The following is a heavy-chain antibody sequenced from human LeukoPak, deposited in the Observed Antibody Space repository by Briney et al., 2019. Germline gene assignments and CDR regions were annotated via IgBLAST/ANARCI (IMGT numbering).Heavy chain of an antibody. D-gene: IGHD5-12*01. J-gene: IGHJ4*02. V-gene: IGHV3-33*01. CDR1: GFIFRSYD. CDR3: ARDLVRTDSGYDSGPVGY. Sequence: QPGRSLRLSCAASGFIFRSYDMHWVRQAPDKGLEWVAVIWYDGSNKYYAESVKGRFTISRDNSKNTLYLQMNSLRGEDTALYYCARDLVRTDSGYDSGPVGYWGQGTLVTVSS. CDR2: IWYDGSNK.